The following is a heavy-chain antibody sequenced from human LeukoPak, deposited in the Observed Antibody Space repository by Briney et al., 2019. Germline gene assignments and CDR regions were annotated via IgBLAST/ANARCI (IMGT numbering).Heavy chain of an antibody. J-gene: IGHJ3*02. CDR1: GGSISSVDYY. CDR2: IYYNGST. V-gene: IGHV4-30-4*01. D-gene: IGHD2-21*01. CDR3: ARARPTYCGGDCYFWSXXFDI. Sequence: PSETLSLTCTVSGGSISSVDYYWSWIRQPPGKGLEWIGYIYYNGSTYYNPSLKSRVTISVDTSKNQFSLRLSSVTAADTAVYYCARARPTYCGGDCYFWSXXFDIWGQGXMVTVSS.